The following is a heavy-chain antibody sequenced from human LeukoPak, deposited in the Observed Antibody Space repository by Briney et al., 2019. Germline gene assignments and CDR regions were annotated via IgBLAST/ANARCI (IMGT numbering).Heavy chain of an antibody. CDR1: GYSFADYY. V-gene: IGHV1-2*02. CDR2: IKPNSGDT. CDR3: ATNILVRDIINWFDP. J-gene: IGHJ5*02. Sequence: GASVKVSCKASGYSFADYYMHWVRQAPGQGLEWMGWIKPNSGDTRSAQKFQGRVTMTRDTSISTAYMDLSRLRYEYTAVSSVATNILVRDIINWFDPWGQGTLVTVSS. D-gene: IGHD3-10*01.